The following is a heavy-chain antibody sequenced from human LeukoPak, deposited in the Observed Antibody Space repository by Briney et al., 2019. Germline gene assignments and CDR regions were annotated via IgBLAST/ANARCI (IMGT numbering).Heavy chain of an antibody. Sequence: SETLSLTCTVSGGSISSSSYYWGWIRQPPGKGLEWIGSIYYSGSTYYNLSLKSRVTISVDTSKNQFSLKLSSVTAADTAVYYCARHGFEINWFDPWGQGTLVTVSS. CDR1: GGSISSSSYY. CDR3: ARHGFEINWFDP. V-gene: IGHV4-39*01. J-gene: IGHJ5*02. D-gene: IGHD3-9*01. CDR2: IYYSGST.